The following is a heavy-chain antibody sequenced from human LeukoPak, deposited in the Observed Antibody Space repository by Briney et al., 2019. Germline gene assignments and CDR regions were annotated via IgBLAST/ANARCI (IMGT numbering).Heavy chain of an antibody. V-gene: IGHV1-69*13. Sequence: GASVKVSCKASGGTFSSYAISWVRQAPEQGLEWMGGIIPIFGTANYAQKFQGRVTITADESTSTAYMELSSLRSEDTAVYYCARDLHSSSWYTEVCWGQGTLVTVSS. CDR2: IIPIFGTA. CDR1: GGTFSSYA. D-gene: IGHD6-13*01. J-gene: IGHJ4*02. CDR3: ARDLHSSSWYTEVC.